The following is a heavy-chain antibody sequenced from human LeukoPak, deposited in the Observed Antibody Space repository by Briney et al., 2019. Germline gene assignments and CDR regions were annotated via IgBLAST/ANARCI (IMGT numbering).Heavy chain of an antibody. V-gene: IGHV4-30-2*01. Sequence: SQTLSLTSTVSGGSISSGDYFWSWIRQPPGKGLEWIGHIYRSGSTYYNPSLNSRVTISADRSKNQFSLNLSSVTAADTAVYYCARYSSSGAFDIWGQGTMVTVSS. D-gene: IGHD6-6*01. CDR2: IYRSGST. CDR3: ARYSSSGAFDI. J-gene: IGHJ3*02. CDR1: GGSISSGDYF.